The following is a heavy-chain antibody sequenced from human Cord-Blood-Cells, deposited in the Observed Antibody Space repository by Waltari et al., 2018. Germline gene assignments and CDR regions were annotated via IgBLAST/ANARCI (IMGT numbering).Heavy chain of an antibody. V-gene: IGHV4-39*01. D-gene: IGHD6-13*01. CDR2: IYYSGST. J-gene: IGHJ6*02. CDR3: ARLTPGGGSWYLNYYYYGMDV. CDR1: GGSISSSSYY. Sequence: QLQLQESGPGLVKPSETLSLTCTVSGGSISSSSYYWGWIRQPPGKGLEWIGSIYYSGSTYYNPSLKSRVTISVDTSKNQFSLKLSSVTAADTAVYYCARLTPGGGSWYLNYYYYGMDVWGQGTTVTVSS.